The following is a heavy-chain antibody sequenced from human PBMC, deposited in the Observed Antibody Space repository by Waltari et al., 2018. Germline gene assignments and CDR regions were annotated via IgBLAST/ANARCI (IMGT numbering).Heavy chain of an antibody. Sequence: QVQLQESGPGLVKPSGTLSLTCAVSGGSISSSNWWSWVRQPPGKGLEWIGEIYHSGSTNYNPSLKSRVTISVDKSKNQFSLKLSSVTAADTAVYYCARRVKVGSSFYIFDYFDYWGQGTLVTVSS. D-gene: IGHD3-3*01. V-gene: IGHV4-4*02. CDR1: GGSISSSNW. CDR2: IYHSGST. CDR3: ARRVKVGSSFYIFDYFDY. J-gene: IGHJ4*02.